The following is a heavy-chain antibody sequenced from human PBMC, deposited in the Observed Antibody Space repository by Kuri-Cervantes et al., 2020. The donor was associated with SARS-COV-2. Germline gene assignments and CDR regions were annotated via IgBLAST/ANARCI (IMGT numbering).Heavy chain of an antibody. V-gene: IGHV3-33*01. J-gene: IGHJ6*02. CDR3: ARDQYSGYETYGMDV. CDR2: IYYDGSNK. D-gene: IGHD5-12*01. CDR1: GFTFSLYG. Sequence: GESLKISCEASGFTFSLYGMHWVRQAPGKGLEWVAVIYYDGSNKYYADSVKGRVSISRDNSKNTLYLQMNSLRAEDTAVYHCARDQYSGYETYGMDVWGQGTTVTVSS.